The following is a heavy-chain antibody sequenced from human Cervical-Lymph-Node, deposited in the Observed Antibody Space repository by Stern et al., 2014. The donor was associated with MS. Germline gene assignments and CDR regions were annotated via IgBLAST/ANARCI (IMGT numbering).Heavy chain of an antibody. V-gene: IGHV4-61*01. J-gene: IGHJ4*02. CDR1: GGSVSSGSYY. D-gene: IGHD3-22*01. CDR2: IYYSGST. Sequence: QVQLQESGPGLVKPSETLSLTCTVSGGSVSSGSYYWGWIRQPPGKGLEWIGYIYYSGSTNYNPSHKSRVTISVDTSKNQFSLKLSSVTAADTAVYYCARDRLDSSHPLDYWGQGTLVTVSS. CDR3: ARDRLDSSHPLDY.